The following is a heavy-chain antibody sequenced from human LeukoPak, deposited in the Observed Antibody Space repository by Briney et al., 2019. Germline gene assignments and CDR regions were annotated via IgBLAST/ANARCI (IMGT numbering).Heavy chain of an antibody. V-gene: IGHV4-31*03. CDR2: IYYSGST. Sequence: PSETLSLTCTVSGGSISSGGYYWSWIRQHPGKGLEWIGYIYYSGSTHYNPSLKSRVTISVDTSKNQFSLKLSSVTAADTAVYYCARALSDDCSGGSCYFFDYWGQGTLVTVSS. CDR1: GGSISSGGYY. J-gene: IGHJ4*02. D-gene: IGHD2-15*01. CDR3: ARALSDDCSGGSCYFFDY.